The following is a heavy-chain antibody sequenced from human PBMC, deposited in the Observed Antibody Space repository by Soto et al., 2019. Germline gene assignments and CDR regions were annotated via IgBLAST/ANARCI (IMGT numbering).Heavy chain of an antibody. J-gene: IGHJ4*02. Sequence: QVQLVQSGAEVKKPGASVKVSCKASGFAFKTFGISWVRQAPGQGLEWLGWISGDKGKANYAQNLQGRVTMTRDTSTSTAYMELRSLRSDDTAVYYCARQYNDFWSGYPDFVYWGQGTLVTVSS. D-gene: IGHD3-3*01. CDR2: ISGDKGKA. CDR1: GFAFKTFG. CDR3: ARQYNDFWSGYPDFVY. V-gene: IGHV1-18*04.